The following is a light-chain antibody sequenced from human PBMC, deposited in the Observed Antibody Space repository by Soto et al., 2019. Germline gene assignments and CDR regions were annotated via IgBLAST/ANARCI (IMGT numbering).Light chain of an antibody. Sequence: AVTQKQGTLSLSPGERATLSCRASQSINNFLAWYQQKPGQAPRLLIYGASTTAAGVPARFSGGGSGTDFTLTISSLEPEDSAVYSCQQRYRWPITFGQGTRLEIK. CDR2: GAS. J-gene: IGKJ5*01. CDR1: QSINNF. CDR3: QQRYRWPIT. V-gene: IGKV3-11*01.